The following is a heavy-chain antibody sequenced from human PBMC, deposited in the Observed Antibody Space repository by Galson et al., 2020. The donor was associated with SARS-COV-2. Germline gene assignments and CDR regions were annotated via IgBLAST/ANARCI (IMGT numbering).Heavy chain of an antibody. CDR3: AKAGYSYGYPEYYFDY. J-gene: IGHJ4*02. CDR2: IWYDGSNK. Sequence: GGSLRLSCAASGFTFSSYGMHWVRQAPGKGLEWVAVIWYDGSNKYYADSVKGRFTISRDNSKNTLYLQMNSLRAEDTAVYYCAKAGYSYGYPEYYFDYWGQGTLVTVSS. D-gene: IGHD5-18*01. V-gene: IGHV3-33*06. CDR1: GFTFSSYG.